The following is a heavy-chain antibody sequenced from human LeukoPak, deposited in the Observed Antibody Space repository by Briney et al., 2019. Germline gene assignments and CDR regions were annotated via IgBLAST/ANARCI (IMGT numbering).Heavy chain of an antibody. Sequence: GGSLRVPCAASGFRFDNYWMSWVRQAPGKGLEWVANMKQDGSVKYYVDSVKGRFTISRDNARNAQYLQMNSLRPEDTAVYYCARIGYSSSSFDYWGQGTLVTVSS. V-gene: IGHV3-7*01. D-gene: IGHD6-6*01. CDR3: ARIGYSSSSFDY. CDR2: MKQDGSVK. J-gene: IGHJ4*02. CDR1: GFRFDNYW.